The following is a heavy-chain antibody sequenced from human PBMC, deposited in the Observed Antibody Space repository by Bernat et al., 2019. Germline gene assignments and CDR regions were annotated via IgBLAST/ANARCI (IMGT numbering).Heavy chain of an antibody. J-gene: IGHJ6*02. CDR1: GGSVSSGSYY. CDR3: TREDNWNYYYYYVMDV. Sequence: QVQLQESGPGLVKPSETLSLTCTVSGGSVSSGSYYWSWIRQPPGKGLEWIGYIYYSGSTNYNPSLKSRVTISVDTSKNQFSLKLSSVTAADTAVYYCTREDNWNYYYYYVMDVWGQGTTVTVSS. D-gene: IGHD1-20*01. V-gene: IGHV4-61*01. CDR2: IYYSGST.